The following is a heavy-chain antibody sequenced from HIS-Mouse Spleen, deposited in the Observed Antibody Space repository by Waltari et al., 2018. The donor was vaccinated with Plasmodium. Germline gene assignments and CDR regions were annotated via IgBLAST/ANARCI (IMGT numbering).Heavy chain of an antibody. CDR1: GYTFTGYY. Sequence: QVQLVQSGAEVKKPGASVKVSCKASGYTFTGYYMNWVRQAPGQGLEWMGWSNPNRGGTNYAQKLQGRVTMTRETSSSTAYMELSRLRSDDTAVYYCARDLAAAGHFDYWGQGTLVTVSS. V-gene: IGHV1-2*02. CDR2: SNPNRGGT. D-gene: IGHD6-13*01. J-gene: IGHJ4*02. CDR3: ARDLAAAGHFDY.